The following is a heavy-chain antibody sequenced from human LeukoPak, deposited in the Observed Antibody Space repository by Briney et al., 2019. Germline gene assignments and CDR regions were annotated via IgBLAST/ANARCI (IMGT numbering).Heavy chain of an antibody. CDR1: GDIVSSNSAA. CDR2: TYYRSKWYN. CDR3: ARGSGWDFDY. J-gene: IGHJ4*02. Sequence: SQTLSLTCAISGDIVSSNSAAWNWITQSPSRGLEWLGRTYYRSKWYNDYAVSVKSRITINPATSKNQFSLQLNSVTPEDTAVYYCARGSGWDFDYWSQGTLVTVSS. V-gene: IGHV6-1*01. D-gene: IGHD6-19*01.